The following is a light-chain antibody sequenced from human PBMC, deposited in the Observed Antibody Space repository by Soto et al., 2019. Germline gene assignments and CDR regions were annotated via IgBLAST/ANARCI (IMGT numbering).Light chain of an antibody. CDR3: QQHINCSPIT. Sequence: EIVLTQSPATLSLSPGERDTLSCRASQSVSSYLAWYQQKPGQAPRLLIYDASNRATGIPPRFSGSGSGTDFTLTIISLVPYYFAFYCYQQHINCSPITFCQGTRLEVK. CDR1: QSVSSY. V-gene: IGKV3-11*01. J-gene: IGKJ5*01. CDR2: DAS.